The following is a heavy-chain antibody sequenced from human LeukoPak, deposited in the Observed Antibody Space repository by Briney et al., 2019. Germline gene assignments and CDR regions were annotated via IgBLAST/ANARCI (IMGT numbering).Heavy chain of an antibody. J-gene: IGHJ2*01. Sequence: SVKVSCKPSGAYFSSYAFSWLRQAPRQELQWTGGIIPLFHTANYAQKFQGRVTITADESTRTAYMEVISLRSEDTAVYYCATSRDDRGGYFDLWGRGTLVTVSS. CDR3: ATSRDDRGGYFDL. CDR1: GAYFSSYA. CDR2: IIPLFHTA. D-gene: IGHD2-15*01. V-gene: IGHV1-69*13.